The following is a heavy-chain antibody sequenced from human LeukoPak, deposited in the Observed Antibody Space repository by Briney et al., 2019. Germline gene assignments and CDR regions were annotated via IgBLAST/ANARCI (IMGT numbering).Heavy chain of an antibody. CDR2: ISGSGGST. J-gene: IGHJ5*02. V-gene: IGHV3-23*01. D-gene: IGHD3-10*01. CDR3: AKGSGGRGVRPQEST. CDR1: GFTFSSYG. Sequence: PGGSLRLSCAASGFTFSSYGMSWVRQAPGKGLEWVSAISGSGGSTYYADSVKGRFTISRDNSKNTLYLQMNSLRAEDTAVYYCAKGSGGRGVRPQESTWGQGTLVTVSS.